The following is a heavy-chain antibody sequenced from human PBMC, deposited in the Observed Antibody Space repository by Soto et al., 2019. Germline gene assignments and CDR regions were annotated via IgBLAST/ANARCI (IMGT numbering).Heavy chain of an antibody. V-gene: IGHV3-23*01. J-gene: IGHJ4*02. CDR2: ISGSGGSI. Sequence: GGSLRLSCVASGFTFSSYAMSWVRQAPGKGLEWVSAISGSGGSIYYADSVKGRFTISRDNSKNTLYLQMNSLRAEDTAVYYCAKNHYYDSSGYCDYWGQGTLVTVSS. CDR3: AKNHYYDSSGYCDY. D-gene: IGHD3-22*01. CDR1: GFTFSSYA.